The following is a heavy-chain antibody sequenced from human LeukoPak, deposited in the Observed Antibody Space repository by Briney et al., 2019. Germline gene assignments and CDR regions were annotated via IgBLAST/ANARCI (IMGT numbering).Heavy chain of an antibody. CDR3: ARDLYYGSGSYPDY. CDR2: INPNSGGT. D-gene: IGHD3-10*01. J-gene: IGHJ4*02. CDR1: GYTFTGYY. Sequence: ASVKVSCKASGYTFTGYYMHWVRQAPGQGLEWMGWINPNSGGTNYAQKFQGRVTMTRDTSISTAYMELSRLRSDDTAVYYCARDLYYGSGSYPDYWGQGTQVTVSS. V-gene: IGHV1-2*02.